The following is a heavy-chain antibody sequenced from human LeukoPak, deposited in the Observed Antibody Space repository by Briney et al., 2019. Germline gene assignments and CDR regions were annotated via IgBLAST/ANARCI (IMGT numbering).Heavy chain of an antibody. D-gene: IGHD3-3*01. J-gene: IGHJ6*02. CDR3: ARDLYDFWSGYRPGMDV. CDR2: IYYSGST. CDR1: GGSISSSNW. V-gene: IGHV4-31*11. Sequence: SETLSLTCAVSGGSISSSNWWSWIRQHPGKGLEWIGYIYYSGSTYYNPSLKSRVTISVDTSKNQFSLKLSSVTAADTAVYYCARDLYDFWSGYRPGMDVWGQGTTVTVSS.